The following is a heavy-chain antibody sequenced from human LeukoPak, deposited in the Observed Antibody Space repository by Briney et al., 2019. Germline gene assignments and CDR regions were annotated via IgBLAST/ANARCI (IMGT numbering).Heavy chain of an antibody. Sequence: SGRSLRLSCAASGFTFSSYGMHWVRQAPGKGLERVAVISYDGSNKYYADSVKGRFTISRDNSKNTLYLQMNSLRAEDTAVYYCAKVGRYYYDSSGYFDYWGQGTLVTVSS. D-gene: IGHD3-22*01. CDR3: AKVGRYYYDSSGYFDY. J-gene: IGHJ4*02. CDR1: GFTFSSYG. CDR2: ISYDGSNK. V-gene: IGHV3-30*18.